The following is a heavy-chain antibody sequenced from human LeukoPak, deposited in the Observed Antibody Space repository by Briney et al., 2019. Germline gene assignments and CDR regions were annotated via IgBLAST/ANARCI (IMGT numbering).Heavy chain of an antibody. Sequence: GRSLRLSCAASGFTFSSYAMHWVRQAPGKGLEWVAVISYDGSNKYYADSVKGRFTISRDNSKNTLYLQVNSLRAEDTAVYYCARGLYFAPKVWGQGTTVTVSS. V-gene: IGHV3-30-3*01. CDR1: GFTFSSYA. CDR2: ISYDGSNK. D-gene: IGHD3-9*01. CDR3: ARGLYFAPKV. J-gene: IGHJ6*02.